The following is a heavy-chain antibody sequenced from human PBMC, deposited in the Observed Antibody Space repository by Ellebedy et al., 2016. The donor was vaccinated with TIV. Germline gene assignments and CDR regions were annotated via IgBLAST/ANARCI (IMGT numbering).Heavy chain of an antibody. CDR2: IYPGDSDT. CDR1: GYLFTSYW. D-gene: IGHD3-16*01. V-gene: IGHV5-51*01. Sequence: GESLKISCKGSGYLFTSYWVGWVRQMPGRGLEWMGIIYPGDSDTRYSPSFQGQVTISADKSISTAYLQWSSLKASDTAMYYCASHLIMITFGGTPDAFDIWGQGTMVTGSS. CDR3: ASHLIMITFGGTPDAFDI. J-gene: IGHJ3*02.